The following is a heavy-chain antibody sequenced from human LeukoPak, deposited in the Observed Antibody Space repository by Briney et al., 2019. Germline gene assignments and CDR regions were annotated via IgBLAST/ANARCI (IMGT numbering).Heavy chain of an antibody. D-gene: IGHD3-22*01. Sequence: GGSLRLSCAASGFTYSDYAMTWVRQAPGKGLEWVSYITNTGDATDYADSVKGRFTNSRDNSKNTLYLQVNSLRAEDTAVYYCGKVSHYFDRSGIPYWGQGTLVTVSS. CDR2: ITNTGDAT. CDR1: GFTYSDYA. V-gene: IGHV3-23*01. CDR3: GKVSHYFDRSGIPY. J-gene: IGHJ4*02.